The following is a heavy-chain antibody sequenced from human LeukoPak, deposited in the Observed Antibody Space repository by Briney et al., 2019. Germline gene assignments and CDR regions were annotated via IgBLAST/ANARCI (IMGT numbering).Heavy chain of an antibody. CDR1: GFTFSSYW. J-gene: IGHJ4*02. CDR3: ARDRNTGSSYENLFEY. V-gene: IGHV3-74*01. D-gene: IGHD1-26*01. Sequence: PGGSPRLSCAASGFTFSSYWMHWVRQAPGKGLVWVSRINSDGSSTSYADSVKGRFTISRDNAKNTLYLQMNSLRAEDTSVYYCARDRNTGSSYENLFEYWGQGSLVTVSS. CDR2: INSDGSST.